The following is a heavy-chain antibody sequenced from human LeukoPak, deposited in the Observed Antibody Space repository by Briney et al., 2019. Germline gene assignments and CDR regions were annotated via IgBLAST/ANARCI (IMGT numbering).Heavy chain of an antibody. CDR1: GFTFSSYA. V-gene: IGHV3-23*01. CDR3: AKGRGTTVTSAANY. CDR2: ISGSSDNT. Sequence: PGGSLRLSCSASGFTFSSYAMHWVRQAPGKGLEWVSSISGSSDNTYYADSVKDRFTISRDNSKNTLSLQMNSLRAEDTAVYYCAKGRGTTVTSAANYWGQGTLVTVSS. J-gene: IGHJ4*02. D-gene: IGHD4-17*01.